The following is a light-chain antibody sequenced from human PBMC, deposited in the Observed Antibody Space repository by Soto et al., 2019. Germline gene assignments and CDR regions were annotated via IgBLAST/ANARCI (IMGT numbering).Light chain of an antibody. CDR2: GVS. CDR3: SSYTSSTTLWYV. J-gene: IGLJ1*01. V-gene: IGLV2-14*01. Sequence: QSALTQPASVSGSPGQSITVSCTGTSNDVGSYNYVSWYQHHPGKAPKLMIYGVSNRPSGVSDRFSGSKSGNTASLTISGLQAEDEADYYCSSYTSSTTLWYVFGNGTKLTVL. CDR1: SNDVGSYNY.